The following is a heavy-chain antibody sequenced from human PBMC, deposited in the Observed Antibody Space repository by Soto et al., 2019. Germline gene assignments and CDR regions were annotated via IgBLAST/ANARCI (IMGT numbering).Heavy chain of an antibody. Sequence: PGGSLRLSCAASGFTFDDYAMHWVRQAQAKGLELVSGISWNSGSIGYADSVKGRFTISRDNAKNSLYLQMNSLRAEDTALYYCAKDSTGGDYNVFDYWGQGTLVTVSS. J-gene: IGHJ4*02. CDR1: GFTFDDYA. CDR3: AKDSTGGDYNVFDY. CDR2: ISWNSGSI. V-gene: IGHV3-9*01. D-gene: IGHD4-17*01.